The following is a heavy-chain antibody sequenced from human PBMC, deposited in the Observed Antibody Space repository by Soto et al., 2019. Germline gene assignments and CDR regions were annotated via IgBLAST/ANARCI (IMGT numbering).Heavy chain of an antibody. V-gene: IGHV1-69*06. CDR1: GGSFSNYV. Sequence: QVQLVQSGAEVKKPGSSVKVSCTASGGSFSNYVVNWVRQAPGQGLEWMGRIIPISGAANYAQKFQGRVTITADKSKSTPYMELSSLSSEDTAVYYCARDMTRTVVPYFDFCGQGTLVTVSS. J-gene: IGHJ4*02. CDR2: IIPISGAA. D-gene: IGHD1-7*01. CDR3: ARDMTRTVVPYFDF.